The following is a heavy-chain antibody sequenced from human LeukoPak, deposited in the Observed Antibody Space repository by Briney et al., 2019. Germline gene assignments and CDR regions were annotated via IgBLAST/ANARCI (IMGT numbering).Heavy chain of an antibody. V-gene: IGHV3-30*03. Sequence: GGSLRLSCAASGFTFSSYGMHWVRQAPGKGLDWVAVISNDGSKKYYADSVKGRFTISRDNSKNTLSLQVSSLRTEDTAVYYCATLKSFDYGDYVGYWGQGTLVTVSS. CDR2: ISNDGSKK. D-gene: IGHD4-17*01. CDR3: ATLKSFDYGDYVGY. CDR1: GFTFSSYG. J-gene: IGHJ4*02.